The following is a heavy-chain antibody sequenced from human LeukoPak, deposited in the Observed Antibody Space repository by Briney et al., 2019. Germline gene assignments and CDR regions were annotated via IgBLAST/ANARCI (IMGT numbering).Heavy chain of an antibody. CDR2: IYLGDSDT. Sequence: GESLKIPSRCSGYSFTNCCIGWVRQMPGKGLEWMGIIYLGDSDTTYSPSFQGQLSISADRSISTPYLLWINLQASDTSVYYYASRRRGYYGFDYWGQGTLVTVFS. CDR3: ASRRRGYYGFDY. V-gene: IGHV5-51*01. CDR1: GYSFTNCC. J-gene: IGHJ4*02. D-gene: IGHD3-22*01.